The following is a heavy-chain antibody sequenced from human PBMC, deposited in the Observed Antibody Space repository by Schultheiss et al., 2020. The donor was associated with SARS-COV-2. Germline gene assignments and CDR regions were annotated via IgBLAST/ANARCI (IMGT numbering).Heavy chain of an antibody. J-gene: IGHJ6*02. CDR1: GYTFTSYY. Sequence: ASVKVSCKASGYTFTSYYMHWVRQAPGQGLEWMGIINPSGGSTSYAQKFQGRVTMTRDTSTSTVYMELSSLRSEDTAVYYCARDSSVGATTPAYYYYYGMDVWGQGTTVTVSS. CDR2: INPSGGST. V-gene: IGHV1-46*01. CDR3: ARDSSVGATTPAYYYYYGMDV. D-gene: IGHD1-26*01.